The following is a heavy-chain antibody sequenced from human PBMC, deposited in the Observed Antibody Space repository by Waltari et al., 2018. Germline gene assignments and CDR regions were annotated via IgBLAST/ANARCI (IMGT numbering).Heavy chain of an antibody. J-gene: IGHJ2*01. CDR3: AREAPGYFDL. CDR2: IYSGGSI. CDR1: GFTVISNY. V-gene: IGHV3-53*01. Sequence: EVQLEESGGGLIQPGGSLRHSCAASGFTVISNYMSWVRQAPGKGLEWVSVIYSGGSIYYADSVKGRFTISRGNSKNTVYLQMNSLRVEDTAVYYCAREAPGYFDLWGRGTLVTVSS.